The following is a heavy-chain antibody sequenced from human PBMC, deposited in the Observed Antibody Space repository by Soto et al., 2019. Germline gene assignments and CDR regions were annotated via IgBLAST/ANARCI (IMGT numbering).Heavy chain of an antibody. V-gene: IGHV4-34*01. Sequence: KDSETLSLTFSVYGWSVCGYYWSWIRPPPGKGLEWIGEINHSGNTNYNPSLKSRVTISVDTSKNQLFLNLSSVTAADTAMYYCARHHVRGRTIAGAAEFWGQGTLVTVSS. CDR1: GWSVCGYY. D-gene: IGHD6-13*01. CDR3: ARHHVRGRTIAGAAEF. CDR2: INHSGNT. J-gene: IGHJ4*02.